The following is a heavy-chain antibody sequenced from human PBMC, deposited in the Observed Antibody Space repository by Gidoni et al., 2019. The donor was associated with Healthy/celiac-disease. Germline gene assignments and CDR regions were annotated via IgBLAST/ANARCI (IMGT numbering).Heavy chain of an antibody. V-gene: IGHV4-34*01. D-gene: IGHD4-17*01. J-gene: IGHJ4*02. CDR1: GGSFSGYY. Sequence: QVQLQQWGAGLLKPSETLSLTCAVSGGSFSGYYWSWIRQPPGKGLEWIGEINHSGSTNYNPSLKSRVTISVDTSKNQFSLKLSSVTAADTAVYYCATEVGYGDLLFFDYWGQGTLVTVSS. CDR2: INHSGST. CDR3: ATEVGYGDLLFFDY.